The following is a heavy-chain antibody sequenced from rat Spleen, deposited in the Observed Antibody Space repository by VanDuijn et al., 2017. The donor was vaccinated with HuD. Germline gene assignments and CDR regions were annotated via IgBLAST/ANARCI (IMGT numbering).Heavy chain of an antibody. V-gene: IGHV5-25*01. D-gene: IGHD1-12*02. J-gene: IGHJ3*01. CDR2: ISTGGGNT. CDR3: VRTSYYYDGSYYYYFDY. Sequence: EVQLVESGGGLVQPGRSMKLSCAASGFTFSNYYMAWVRQAPTKGLEWVASISTGGGNTKYRDSVKGRFTISRANAKSTLYLQMDSLRSEDTATYYCVRTSYYYDGSYYYYFDYWGQGTLVTVSS. CDR1: GFTFSNYY.